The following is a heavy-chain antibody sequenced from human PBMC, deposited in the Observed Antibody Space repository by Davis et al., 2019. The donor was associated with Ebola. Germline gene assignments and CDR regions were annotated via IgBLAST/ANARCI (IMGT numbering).Heavy chain of an antibody. CDR1: GFTFSSYG. V-gene: IGHV3-30*03. CDR3: AGSPYDFWSGYIDY. D-gene: IGHD3-3*01. J-gene: IGHJ4*02. Sequence: GESLKISCAASGFTFSSYGMHWVRQAPGKGLEWVAVISYDGSNEYYADSVKGRFTISRDNSKNTLYLQMNSLRAEDTAVYYCAGSPYDFWSGYIDYWGQGTLVTVSS. CDR2: ISYDGSNE.